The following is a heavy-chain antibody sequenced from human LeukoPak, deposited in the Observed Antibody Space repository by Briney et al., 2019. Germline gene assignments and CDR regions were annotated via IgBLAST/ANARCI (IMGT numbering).Heavy chain of an antibody. V-gene: IGHV4-39*07. CDR2: IYHSGST. J-gene: IGHJ3*02. CDR1: GGSITSSHYY. Sequence: SETLSLTCTVSGGSITSSHYYWGWIRQPPGKGLEWIGSIYHSGSTYYNPSLKSRVTISVDTSKNQFSLKLSSVTAADTAVYYCARGIITIFGVALGGDAFDIWGQGTMVTVSS. D-gene: IGHD3-3*01. CDR3: ARGIITIFGVALGGDAFDI.